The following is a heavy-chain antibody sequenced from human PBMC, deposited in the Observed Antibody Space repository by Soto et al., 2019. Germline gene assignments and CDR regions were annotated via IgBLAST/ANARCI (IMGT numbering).Heavy chain of an antibody. CDR1: GYTFTSYG. Sequence: GASVKVSCKASGYTFTSYGISWVRQAPGQGLEWMGWISAYNGNTNYAQKLQGRVTMTTDTSTSTAYMELRSLRSDDTAVYYCARACGGDCIGAFDIWGQGTMVTVSS. D-gene: IGHD2-21*02. V-gene: IGHV1-18*01. CDR2: ISAYNGNT. J-gene: IGHJ3*02. CDR3: ARACGGDCIGAFDI.